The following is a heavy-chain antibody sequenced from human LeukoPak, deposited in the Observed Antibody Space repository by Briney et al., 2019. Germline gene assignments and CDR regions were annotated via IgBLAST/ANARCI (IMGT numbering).Heavy chain of an antibody. D-gene: IGHD3-22*01. CDR2: ISSSSSTI. CDR3: AGTNYYASSGYYSSFDY. Sequence: PGGSLRLSCAASGFTFSNYNMNWVRQAPGKGLEWVSSISSSSSTIYYADSVKGRFTISRDNAKNSLYLQMDSLRAEDTAVYYCAGTNYYASSGYYSSFDYWGQGTLVTVSS. CDR1: GFTFSNYN. J-gene: IGHJ4*02. V-gene: IGHV3-48*01.